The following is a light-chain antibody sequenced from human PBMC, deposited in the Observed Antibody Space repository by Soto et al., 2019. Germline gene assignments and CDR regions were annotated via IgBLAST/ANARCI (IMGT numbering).Light chain of an antibody. J-gene: IGLJ3*02. V-gene: IGLV2-11*01. Sequence: QSALTQPRSVSGSPGQSVTISCTGTSSDVGGYNYVSWYQQHPAKAPKLMIYDVSKRPSGVPDRFSGSRSGNTASLTISGLQAEDEADYYCFSYTGTYTVVFGGGTKLNVL. CDR3: FSYTGTYTVV. CDR2: DVS. CDR1: SSDVGGYNY.